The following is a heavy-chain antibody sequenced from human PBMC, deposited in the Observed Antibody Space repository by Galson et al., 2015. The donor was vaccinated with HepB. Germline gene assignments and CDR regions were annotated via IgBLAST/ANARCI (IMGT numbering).Heavy chain of an antibody. Sequence: SLRLSCAASGFTFSTYAMHWVRQAPGKGLERVALISFDGSGQYYADSVKGRFTISRDNSKNTVYLQMDSLRPEDTAIYYCARDRDSSGWYGVCRFWGQGTLVTVSS. CDR2: ISFDGSGQ. CDR1: GFTFSTYA. CDR3: ARDRDSSGWYGVCRF. D-gene: IGHD6-19*01. J-gene: IGHJ4*02. V-gene: IGHV3-30*04.